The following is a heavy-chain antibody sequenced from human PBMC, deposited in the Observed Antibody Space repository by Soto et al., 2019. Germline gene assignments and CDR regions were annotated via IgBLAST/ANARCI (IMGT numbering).Heavy chain of an antibody. Sequence: EVQLLESGGGLVQPGGSLRLSCAASGFTFSSYAMSWVRQAPGKGLEWVSAISGSGGSTYYADSVKGRFTISRDNSKNTLDLQRNRLRAEDTAVYYCAKDVSFMVRGIPFDYWGQGTLVTVSS. CDR3: AKDVSFMVRGIPFDY. J-gene: IGHJ4*02. V-gene: IGHV3-23*01. CDR2: ISGSGGST. D-gene: IGHD3-10*01. CDR1: GFTFSSYA.